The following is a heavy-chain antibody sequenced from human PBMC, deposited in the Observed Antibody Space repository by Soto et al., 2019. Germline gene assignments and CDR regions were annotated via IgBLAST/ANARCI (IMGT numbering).Heavy chain of an antibody. J-gene: IGHJ4*02. CDR1: GFTFSDNA. D-gene: IGHD5-18*01. CDR2: IHGDGGKI. V-gene: IGHV3-7*01. Sequence: GGSLRLSCAASGFTFSDNAMTWVRQAPGKGLEWVANIHGDGGKIYYVDSVKGRFTISRDNAKRSLYLQMNSLRAEDTAVYYCARDFYGGYTYGPGDYWGQGALVTVSS. CDR3: ARDFYGGYTYGPGDY.